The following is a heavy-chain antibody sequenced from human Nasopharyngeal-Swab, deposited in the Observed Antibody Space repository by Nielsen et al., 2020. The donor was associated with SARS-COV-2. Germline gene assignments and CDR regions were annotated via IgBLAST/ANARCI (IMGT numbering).Heavy chain of an antibody. CDR3: ARGDWTGTTPFDY. CDR2: INSDGSST. CDR1: GFTFGDYA. J-gene: IGHJ4*02. D-gene: IGHD1-7*01. V-gene: IGHV3-74*01. Sequence: GESLKISCTASGFTFGDYAMSWVRQAPGKGLVWVSRINSDGSSTSYADSVKGRFTISRDNAKNTLYLQMNSLRAEDTAVYYCARGDWTGTTPFDYWGQGTLVTVSS.